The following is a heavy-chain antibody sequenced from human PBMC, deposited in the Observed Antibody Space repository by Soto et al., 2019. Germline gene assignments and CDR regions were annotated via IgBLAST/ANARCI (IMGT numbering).Heavy chain of an antibody. CDR2: INHSGST. J-gene: IGHJ4*02. CDR3: ARGVAMASFDY. CDR1: GGSISSYY. V-gene: IGHV4-34*01. D-gene: IGHD5-18*01. Sequence: SETLSLTCTVSGGSISSYYWSWIRQPPGKGLEWIGEINHSGSTNYNPSLKSRVTISVDTSKNQFSLKLSSVTAADTAVYHCARGVAMASFDYWGQGTQVTVSS.